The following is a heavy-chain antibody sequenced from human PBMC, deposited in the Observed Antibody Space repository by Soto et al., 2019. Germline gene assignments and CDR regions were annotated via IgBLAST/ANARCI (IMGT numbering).Heavy chain of an antibody. V-gene: IGHV4-31*03. Sequence: QVQLQESGPGLVKPSQTLSLTCTVSGGSISSGGYYWSWIRKHPGNVLEWIGYIYYSGSTYYNPSLKSRVTISVDTSKNQFSLKLSSVTAADTAVYYCASITVTRAFYIWGQGTMVTVSS. D-gene: IGHD4-17*01. J-gene: IGHJ3*02. CDR1: GGSISSGGYY. CDR3: ASITVTRAFYI. CDR2: IYYSGST.